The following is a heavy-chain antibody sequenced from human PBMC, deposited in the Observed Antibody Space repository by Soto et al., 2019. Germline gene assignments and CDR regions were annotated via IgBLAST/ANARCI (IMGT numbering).Heavy chain of an antibody. CDR2: INHSGST. CDR1: GGSFSGYY. CDR3: AGLVGRYDILVDP. D-gene: IGHD3-9*01. Sequence: SETLSLTCAVYGGSFSGYYWSWIRQTPGKGLEWIGEINHSGSTNYNPSLKSRVTISVDTSKNQFPLKLSSVTAADTAVYYCAGLVGRYDILVDPGGQGTLVTVSS. V-gene: IGHV4-34*01. J-gene: IGHJ5*02.